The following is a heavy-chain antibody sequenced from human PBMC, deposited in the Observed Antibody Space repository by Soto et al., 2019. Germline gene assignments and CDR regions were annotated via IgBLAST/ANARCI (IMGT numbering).Heavy chain of an antibody. CDR2: MYHSGST. V-gene: IGHV4-4*02. D-gene: IGHD2-15*01. CDR3: ARAHCSGGSCYSVQHWFDP. J-gene: IGHJ5*02. CDR1: GGSISSSNW. Sequence: QVQPQESGPGLVKPSGTLSLTCAVSGGSISSSNWWSWVRQPPGKGLEWIGEMYHSGSTNHNPSLKSRVTVSVDKSQNQFSLKLSSVTAADTAVYYCARAHCSGGSCYSVQHWFDPWGQGTLVTVSS.